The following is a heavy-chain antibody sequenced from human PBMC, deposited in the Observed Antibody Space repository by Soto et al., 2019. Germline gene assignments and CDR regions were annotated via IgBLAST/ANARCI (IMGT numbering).Heavy chain of an antibody. D-gene: IGHD2-2*01. CDR1: GGTFSSYA. V-gene: IGHV1-69*01. Sequence: QVQLVQSGAEVKKPGSSVKVSCKASGGTFSSYAISWVRQAPGQGLEWMGGIIPIFGTANYAQKFQGRVTITADESTSTAYMELSSLRSEDTAVYYCARADCSSTSCYYYYYGMEVWGQGTTVTVSS. CDR3: ARADCSSTSCYYYYYGMEV. J-gene: IGHJ6*02. CDR2: IIPIFGTA.